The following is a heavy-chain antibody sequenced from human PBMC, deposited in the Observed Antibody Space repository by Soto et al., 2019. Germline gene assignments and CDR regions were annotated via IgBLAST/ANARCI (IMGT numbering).Heavy chain of an antibody. Sequence: GGFLRLSCAASGFRFSDYSMNWVRQAPGRGLEWVAVIRYDGSNIYYADSVEGRFTISRDNSKNTLYLQMNSLRAEDTAVYYCAKAGKQQWLINWFDPWGQGTLVTVSS. CDR1: GFRFSDYS. CDR3: AKAGKQQWLINWFDP. J-gene: IGHJ5*02. CDR2: IRYDGSNI. V-gene: IGHV3-30*18. D-gene: IGHD6-19*01.